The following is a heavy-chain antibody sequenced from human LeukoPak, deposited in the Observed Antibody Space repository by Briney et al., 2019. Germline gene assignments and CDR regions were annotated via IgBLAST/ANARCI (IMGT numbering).Heavy chain of an antibody. CDR2: INPNSGGT. Sequence: GASVKVSCKASGYTFTGYYMHWVRQAPGQGLEWMGWINPNSGGTNCAQKFQGWVTMTRDTSISTAYMELSRLRSDDTAVYYCARALRSTTGFDPWGQGTLVTVSS. V-gene: IGHV1-2*04. CDR3: ARALRSTTGFDP. D-gene: IGHD3-16*01. J-gene: IGHJ5*02. CDR1: GYTFTGYY.